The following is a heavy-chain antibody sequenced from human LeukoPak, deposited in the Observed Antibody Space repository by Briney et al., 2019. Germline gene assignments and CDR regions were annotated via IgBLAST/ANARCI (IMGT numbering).Heavy chain of an antibody. V-gene: IGHV4-59*01. Sequence: SETLSLTCTVSGGSISSYYWSWIRQPPGKGLEWTGYIYYSGSTNYNPSLKSRVTISVDTSKNQFSLKLSSVTAADTAVYYCARADILTGYYHDAFDIWGQGTMVTVSS. CDR3: ARADILTGYYHDAFDI. CDR2: IYYSGST. CDR1: GGSISSYY. J-gene: IGHJ3*02. D-gene: IGHD3-9*01.